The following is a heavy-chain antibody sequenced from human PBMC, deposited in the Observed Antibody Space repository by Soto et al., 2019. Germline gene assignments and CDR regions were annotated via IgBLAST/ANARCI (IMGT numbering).Heavy chain of an antibody. D-gene: IGHD3-10*01. CDR3: ARVGVLGPWYYGMDV. Sequence: PSETLSLTCTVAGGSISSYYWSWIRQPPGKGLELIGYIYYSGSTNYNPSLKSRVTISVDTSKNQFSLELSSVTAADTAVYYCARVGVLGPWYYGMDVWGQGTTVTVSS. CDR1: GGSISSYY. CDR2: IYYSGST. V-gene: IGHV4-59*01. J-gene: IGHJ6*02.